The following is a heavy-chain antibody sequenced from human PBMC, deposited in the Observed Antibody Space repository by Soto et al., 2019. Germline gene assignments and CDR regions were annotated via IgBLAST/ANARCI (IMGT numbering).Heavy chain of an antibody. CDR1: GFTLNDYY. CDR3: ARDPVTAD. Sequence: EVQLVESGGDLVRPGGSLRLSCATSGFTLNDYYISWVRKVPGKGLEWVGNIKGDGSDPHYVDSVKGRFTISRDNAENLIYLQMNLLRVEDTAMYYCARDPVTADWGQGTPVTVSS. J-gene: IGHJ4*02. CDR2: IKGDGSDP. V-gene: IGHV3-7*03.